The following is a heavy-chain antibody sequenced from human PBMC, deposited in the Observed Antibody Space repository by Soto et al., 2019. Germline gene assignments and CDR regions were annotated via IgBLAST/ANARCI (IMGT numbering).Heavy chain of an antibody. V-gene: IGHV3-7*01. CDR3: ARVVGATQMDFDY. CDR2: IKQDGSEK. Sequence: GGSLRLSCAASGFTFSSYWMTWVRQAPGKGLEWVANIKQDGSEKYYVDSVRGRFTMSRDNAKNSLYLQMNSLRAEDTAVYYCARVVGATQMDFDYWGQGTLVTVSS. J-gene: IGHJ4*02. CDR1: GFTFSSYW. D-gene: IGHD1-26*01.